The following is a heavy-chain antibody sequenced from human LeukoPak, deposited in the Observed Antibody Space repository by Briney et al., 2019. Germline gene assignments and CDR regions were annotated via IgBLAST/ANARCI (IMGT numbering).Heavy chain of an antibody. J-gene: IGHJ4*02. V-gene: IGHV4-30-2*02. CDR3: ARSYCGGDCYSMGGFDY. CDR2: IYHSGST. CDR1: GGSISSGGYY. D-gene: IGHD2-21*02. Sequence: SQTLSLTCTVSGGSISSGGYYWSWIRQPPGKGLEWIGYIYHSGSTYYNPSLKSRVTISVDTSKNQFSLKLSSVTAADTAVYYCARSYCGGDCYSMGGFDYWGQGTLVTVSS.